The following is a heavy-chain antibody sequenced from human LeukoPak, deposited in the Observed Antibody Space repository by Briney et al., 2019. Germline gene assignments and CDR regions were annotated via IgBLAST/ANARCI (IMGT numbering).Heavy chain of an antibody. D-gene: IGHD1-14*01. CDR2: IIPIFGTA. J-gene: IGHJ3*02. CDR1: GGTFSSYA. V-gene: IGHV1-69*13. CDR3: ARGTLTAPRSAFDI. Sequence: GASVKVSCKASGGTFSSYAISWVRQAPGQGLEWMGGIIPIFGTANYAQKFQGRVTITADESTSTAYMELSSLRSGDTAVYYCARGTLTAPRSAFDIWGQGSMVTVSS.